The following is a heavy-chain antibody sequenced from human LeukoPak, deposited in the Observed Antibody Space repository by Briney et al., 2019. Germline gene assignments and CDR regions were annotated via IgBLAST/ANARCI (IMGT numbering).Heavy chain of an antibody. J-gene: IGHJ5*02. CDR3: ARESPMGGSGSCLFDP. V-gene: IGHV1-69*05. CDR1: GGTFSSYA. D-gene: IGHD1-26*01. CDR2: IIPIFGTA. Sequence: SVKVSCKASGGTFSSYAISWVRQAPGQGLEWMGGIIPIFGTANYAQKFQGRVTITTDESTSTAYMELSSLRSEDTAVYYCARESPMGGSGSCLFDPWGQGTLVTVSS.